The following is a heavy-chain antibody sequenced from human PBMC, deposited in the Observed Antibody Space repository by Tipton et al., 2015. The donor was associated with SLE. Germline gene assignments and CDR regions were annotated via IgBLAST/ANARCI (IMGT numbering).Heavy chain of an antibody. J-gene: IGHJ5*02. CDR2: IYSSGST. CDR1: GASMSSHY. V-gene: IGHV4-59*11. CDR3: ARGFLEMFDP. D-gene: IGHD3-3*01. Sequence: TLSLTCTVSGASMSSHYWTWIRQPPGKGLEWIGYIYSSGSTTYTPSLKSRIAISVDTSTMQFSLRLSSVTTADTAVYYCARGFLEMFDPWGPGTLVTVSS.